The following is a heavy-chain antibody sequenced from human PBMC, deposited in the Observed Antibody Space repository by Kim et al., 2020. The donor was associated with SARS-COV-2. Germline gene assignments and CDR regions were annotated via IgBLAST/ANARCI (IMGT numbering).Heavy chain of an antibody. Sequence: SETLPLTCVAYGGSFSGYYWSWIRQPPGKGLEWIGEITHSGSTNYNPSLKSRVITSVDTSKNNFSLKLSSVTAADTAVYYCARGTRQWPSRHYHYYIDV. V-gene: IGHV4-34*01. CDR3: ARGTRQWPSRHYHYYIDV. CDR2: ITHSGST. D-gene: IGHD6-19*01. J-gene: IGHJ6*03. CDR1: GGSFSGYY.